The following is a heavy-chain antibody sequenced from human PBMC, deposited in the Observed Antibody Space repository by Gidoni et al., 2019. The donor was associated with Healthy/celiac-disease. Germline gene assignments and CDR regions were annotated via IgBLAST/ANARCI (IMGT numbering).Heavy chain of an antibody. V-gene: IGHV3-23*01. J-gene: IGHJ4*02. D-gene: IGHD1-26*01. CDR1: GFTFSSHA. CDR3: AKDPKYSGSYYFDY. CDR2: ISGSGGST. Sequence: EVQLLESGGGLVQPGGSLRLSCAASGFTFSSHAMSWVRQAPGKGLEGVSAISGSGGSTYYADSVKGRFTISRDNSKNTLYLQMNSLRAEDTAVYYCAKDPKYSGSYYFDYWGQGTLVTVSS.